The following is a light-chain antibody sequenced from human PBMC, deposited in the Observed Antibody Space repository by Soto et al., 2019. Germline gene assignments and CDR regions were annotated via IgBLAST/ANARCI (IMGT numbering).Light chain of an antibody. V-gene: IGLV2-11*01. CDR3: FSYTSSAPSV. J-gene: IGLJ1*01. CDR1: TSDIGAYDY. Sequence: QSALIQHPSMSGSPGQSVTISCTGTTSDIGAYDYVSCFQHHPGTVPKPMIYSVNSRPSGVPDRFSDSKSANPASMTISGLQPGDGADFFCFSYTSSAPSVLGTGTKVTVL. CDR2: SVN.